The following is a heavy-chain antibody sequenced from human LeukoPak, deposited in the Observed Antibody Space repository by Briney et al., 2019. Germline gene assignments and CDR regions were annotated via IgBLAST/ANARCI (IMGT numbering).Heavy chain of an antibody. Sequence: ASVKVSCKASGYTFTGYYVHWVRQAPGQGLEWMGWINPNSGGTNYAQKFQGRVTMTRDTSISTAYMELSRLRSDDTAVYYCARGRVTVTSLGWFDPWGQGTLVTVSS. D-gene: IGHD4-11*01. CDR1: GYTFTGYY. V-gene: IGHV1-2*02. CDR3: ARGRVTVTSLGWFDP. J-gene: IGHJ5*02. CDR2: INPNSGGT.